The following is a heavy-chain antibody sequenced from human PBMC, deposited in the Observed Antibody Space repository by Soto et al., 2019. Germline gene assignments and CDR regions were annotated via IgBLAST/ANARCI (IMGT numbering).Heavy chain of an antibody. CDR2: IYYSGST. CDR1: GGSISSSSYY. V-gene: IGHV4-39*01. D-gene: IGHD6-13*01. CDR3: ARGTRAAAGNNWFDP. J-gene: IGHJ5*02. Sequence: SETVSLTCTVSGGSISSSSYYWGWIRQPPGKGLEWIGSIYYSGSTYYNPSLKSRVTISVDTSKNQFSLKLSSVTAADTAVYYCARGTRAAAGNNWFDPWGQGTLVTVSS.